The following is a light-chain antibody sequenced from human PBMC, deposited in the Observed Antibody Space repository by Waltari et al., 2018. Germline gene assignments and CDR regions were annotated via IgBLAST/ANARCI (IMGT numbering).Light chain of an antibody. V-gene: IGKV1-39*01. CDR2: KTS. J-gene: IGKJ2*01. Sequence: DIKMTQSPSSLSASIGDTVTITCRASQSVGPFLNCYQQKPEDAPNLLIYKTSHLQGGVSSRFSGSGSGTEFTLTIDNLQPEDFATYYCQQSDGIPFTFGPGT. CDR1: QSVGPF. CDR3: QQSDGIPFT.